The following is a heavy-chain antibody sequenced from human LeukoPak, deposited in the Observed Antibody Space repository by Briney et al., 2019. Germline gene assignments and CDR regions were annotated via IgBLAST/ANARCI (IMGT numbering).Heavy chain of an antibody. D-gene: IGHD4-17*01. CDR2: IIPIFGTA. V-gene: IGHV1-69*05. J-gene: IGHJ5*02. Sequence: SVKVSCKASGGTFSSYAISWVRQAPGQGLEWMGGIIPIFGTANYAQKSQGRVTITTDESTSTAYMELSSLRSEDTAVYYCAREGSYGDYLANWFDPWGQGTLVTVSS. CDR1: GGTFSSYA. CDR3: AREGSYGDYLANWFDP.